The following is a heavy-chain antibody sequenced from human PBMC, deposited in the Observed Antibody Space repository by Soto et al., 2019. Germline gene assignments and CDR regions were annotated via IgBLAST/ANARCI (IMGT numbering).Heavy chain of an antibody. V-gene: IGHV3-23*01. J-gene: IGHJ4*02. D-gene: IGHD4-17*01. CDR2: ITDNGGST. CDR3: AKERATTTAFDY. Sequence: GGSLRLSCAASGFTFSRDGMSWVRQAPGKGLEWVSLITDNGGSTYYADSVKGRFTISRATTKNTLFLQMNSLSAEDTAVYYGAKERATTTAFDYWGQGALVTVSS. CDR1: GFTFSRDG.